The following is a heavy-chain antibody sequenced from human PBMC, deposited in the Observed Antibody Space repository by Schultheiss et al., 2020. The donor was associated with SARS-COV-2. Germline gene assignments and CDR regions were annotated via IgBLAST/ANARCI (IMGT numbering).Heavy chain of an antibody. D-gene: IGHD6-6*01. J-gene: IGHJ4*02. CDR2: IWYDGSNK. CDR1: GFTFAGYA. V-gene: IGHV3-33*08. Sequence: GGSLRLSCAPSGFTFAGYALRWVRQAPGKGLEWVAVIWYDGSNKYYTDSVKGRFTISRDNSKNTLYLQMNSLRAEDTAVYYCARDHFRAQQLVPGPPPGYWGQGTLVTVSS. CDR3: ARDHFRAQQLVPGPPPGY.